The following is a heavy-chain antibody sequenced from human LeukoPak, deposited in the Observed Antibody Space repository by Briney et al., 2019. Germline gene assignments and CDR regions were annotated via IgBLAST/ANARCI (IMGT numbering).Heavy chain of an antibody. D-gene: IGHD3-22*01. CDR1: GFTFSSYE. V-gene: IGHV3-48*03. CDR3: ARAKLYYYDSSGYYSGFDY. J-gene: IGHJ4*02. CDR2: ISSSGNTI. Sequence: GGSLRLSCAASGFTFSSYEMNWVRQAPGKGLEWVSYISSSGNTIYYADSVKGRFTISGDNAKNSLYLQMNSLRAEDTAVYYCARAKLYYYDSSGYYSGFDYWGQGTLVTVSS.